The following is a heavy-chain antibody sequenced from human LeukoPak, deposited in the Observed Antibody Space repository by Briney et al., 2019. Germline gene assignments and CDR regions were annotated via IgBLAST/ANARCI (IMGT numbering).Heavy chain of an antibody. CDR2: IYYSGST. CDR3: ARDYSQLGRFDR. J-gene: IGHJ5*02. D-gene: IGHD6-6*01. Sequence: SETLSLTCTVSGDSISSYYWSWLRQPPGKGLEWIGYIYYSGSTNYNPSRKSRVTISVDTSKNQFSLKRSSVTAADTAVYYCARDYSQLGRFDRWGQGTLVTVSS. CDR1: GDSISSYY. V-gene: IGHV4-59*01.